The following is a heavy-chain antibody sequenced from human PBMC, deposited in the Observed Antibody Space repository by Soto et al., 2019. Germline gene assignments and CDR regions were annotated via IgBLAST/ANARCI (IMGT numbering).Heavy chain of an antibody. D-gene: IGHD6-19*01. J-gene: IGHJ3*02. CDR3: ARETAYSSTGPFDI. V-gene: IGHV3-33*01. CDR1: GFTFSNYG. CDR2: IWYDGTEK. Sequence: QVQLVESGGGVVQPGRSLRLSCAASGFTFSNYGMHWVRQAPGKGLEWVAAIWYDGTEKYDADSVKGRFTVSRDNSKNTLYLQMNSLRAEDTAVYYCARETAYSSTGPFDIWGQGTKVTVSS.